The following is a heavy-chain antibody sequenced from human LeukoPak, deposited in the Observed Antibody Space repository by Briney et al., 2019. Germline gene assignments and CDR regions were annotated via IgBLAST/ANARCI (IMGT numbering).Heavy chain of an antibody. CDR1: GYTFTNYG. CDR3: ARGITGTQYYYYYYMDV. Sequence: GASVKVSCKSSGYTFTNYGIIWVRQAPGQGLEWMGWISTSNGNTNYAQKLQGRVTMTTDTSTTTAYMELRSLRSDDTAVYYCARGITGTQYYYYYYMDVWGKGTTVTVSS. CDR2: ISTSNGNT. V-gene: IGHV1-18*01. J-gene: IGHJ6*03. D-gene: IGHD1-20*01.